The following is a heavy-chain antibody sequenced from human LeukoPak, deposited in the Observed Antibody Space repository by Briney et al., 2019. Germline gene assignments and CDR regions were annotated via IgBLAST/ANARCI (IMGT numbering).Heavy chain of an antibody. CDR1: GFTFSSYA. D-gene: IGHD3-10*01. CDR3: ARVRTMVRGVRGAFDI. CDR2: ISYDGSNK. J-gene: IGHJ3*02. Sequence: GGSLRLSCAASGFTFSSYAMHWVRQAPGKGLEWVAVISYDGSNKYYADSVKGRFTISRDNSKNTLYLQMNSLRAEDTAVYYCARVRTMVRGVRGAFDIWGQGTMVTVSS. V-gene: IGHV3-30-3*01.